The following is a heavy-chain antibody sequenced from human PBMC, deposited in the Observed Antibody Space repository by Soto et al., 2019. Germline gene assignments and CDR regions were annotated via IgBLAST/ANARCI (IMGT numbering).Heavy chain of an antibody. J-gene: IGHJ5*02. Sequence: SETLSLTCTVSGGSISSGDYYWSWIRQPPGKGLEWIGYIYYSGSTYYNPSLKSRVTISVDTYKNQFSLKLSSVTAADTAVYYCARDLAGEGYCSSASCSSRFDPWGQGTLVTAPQ. CDR2: IYYSGST. CDR1: GGSISSGDYY. D-gene: IGHD2-2*01. CDR3: ARDLAGEGYCSSASCSSRFDP. V-gene: IGHV4-30-4*01.